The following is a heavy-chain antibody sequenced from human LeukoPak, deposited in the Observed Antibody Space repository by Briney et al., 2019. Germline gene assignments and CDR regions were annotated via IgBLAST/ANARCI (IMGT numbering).Heavy chain of an antibody. V-gene: IGHV1-69*01. J-gene: IGHJ6*02. CDR3: AREPSPTSLYGMGV. CDR1: GGTFSSYA. Sequence: SVKVSCKASGGTFSSYAISWVRQAPGQGLEWMGGIIPIFGTANYAQKFQGRVTITADESTSTAYMELSSLRSEDTAVYCCAREPSPTSLYGMGVWGQGTTVTVSS. CDR2: IIPIFGTA.